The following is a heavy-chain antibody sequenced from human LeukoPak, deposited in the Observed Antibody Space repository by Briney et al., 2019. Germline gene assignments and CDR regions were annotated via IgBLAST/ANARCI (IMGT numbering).Heavy chain of an antibody. CDR2: MNTNSGNT. D-gene: IGHD4-11*01. CDR1: GYTFTSYD. V-gene: IGHV1-8*01. Sequence: ASLKGSCKASGYTFTSYDIIWVRQATGQGPEWMGWMNTNSGNTGYAQKFQGRVTMTRSTSITTAYMEPSRLRSVDTTVYYCARVPRDDYSNLHDYWEEGTLVT. CDR3: ARVPRDDYSNLHDY. J-gene: IGHJ4*02.